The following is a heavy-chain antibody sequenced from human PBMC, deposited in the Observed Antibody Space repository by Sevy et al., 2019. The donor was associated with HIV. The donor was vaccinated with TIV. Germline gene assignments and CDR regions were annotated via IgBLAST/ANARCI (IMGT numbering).Heavy chain of an antibody. CDR1: GDSIRSQSHY. J-gene: IGHJ4*01. Sequence: SETLSLTCTVSGDSIRSQSHYWAWIRQSPGKGLEWIASIYYTGSSYYHLSLRGRVTISVDTSKAQISLKLTSVTAADTAVYFCARQVRFSGVIINHFDYWGHGTLVTVSS. V-gene: IGHV4-39*01. D-gene: IGHD3-3*01. CDR3: ARQVRFSGVIINHFDY. CDR2: IYYTGSS.